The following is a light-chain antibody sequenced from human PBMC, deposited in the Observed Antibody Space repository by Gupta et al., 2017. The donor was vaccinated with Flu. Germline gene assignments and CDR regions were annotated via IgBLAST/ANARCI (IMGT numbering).Light chain of an antibody. J-gene: IGLJ3*02. V-gene: IGLV1-40*01. CDR3: QSYDSSLSGSV. CDR2: GNN. CDR1: SSNFGAGYD. Sequence: QSVLTQPPSVSGAPGQRLTISCTGSSSNFGAGYDVHWYQQLPGTAPKLLIYGNNNRPSGVPDRFSGSKSGTSTSLAITGLQAEDEAHYYCQSYDSSLSGSVFGGGTKLTVL.